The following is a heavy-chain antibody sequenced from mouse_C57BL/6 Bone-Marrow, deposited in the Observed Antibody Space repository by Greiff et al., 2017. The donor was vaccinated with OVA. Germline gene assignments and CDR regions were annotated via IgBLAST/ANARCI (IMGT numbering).Heavy chain of an antibody. CDR3: AERQLRHQAWFAY. CDR2: INPSTGGT. CDR1: GYSFTGYY. V-gene: IGHV1-42*01. D-gene: IGHD3-2*02. Sequence: EVQLQQSGPELVKPGASVKISCKASGYSFTGYYMNWVKQSPEKSLEWIGEINPSTGGTTYNQKFKAKATLTVDKSSSTAYMQLKSLTSEDSAVYYCAERQLRHQAWFAYWGQGTLVTVSA. J-gene: IGHJ3*01.